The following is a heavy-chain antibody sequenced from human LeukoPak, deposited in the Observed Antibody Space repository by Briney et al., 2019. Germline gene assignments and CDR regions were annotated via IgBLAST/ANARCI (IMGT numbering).Heavy chain of an antibody. Sequence: GGSLRLSCAASGFTFSNYWMTWVRQAPGKGLEWVAHINQDGSEEHYMDSAKARFTISRDNAKNSLSLQMNSLRAEDTAVYYCVRDGGVSGYDLLDYWSQGTLVTVSS. J-gene: IGHJ4*02. D-gene: IGHD5-12*01. CDR3: VRDGGVSGYDLLDY. V-gene: IGHV3-7*01. CDR2: INQDGSEE. CDR1: GFTFSNYW.